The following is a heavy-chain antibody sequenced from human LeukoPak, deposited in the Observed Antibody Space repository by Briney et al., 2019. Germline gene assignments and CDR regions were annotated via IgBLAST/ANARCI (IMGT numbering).Heavy chain of an antibody. CDR1: GGSFSGYY. V-gene: IGHV4-34*01. CDR2: INHSGST. D-gene: IGHD3-10*01. Sequence: SETLSLTCAVYGGSFSGYYCSWIRQPPGKGLEWIGEINHSGSTNYNPSLKSRVTISVDTSKNQFSLKLSSVTAADTAVYYCARAGSGSATDYRGQGTLVTVSS. CDR3: ARAGSGSATDY. J-gene: IGHJ4*02.